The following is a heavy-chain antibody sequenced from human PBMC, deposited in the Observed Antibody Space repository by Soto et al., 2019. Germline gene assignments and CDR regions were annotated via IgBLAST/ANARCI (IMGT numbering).Heavy chain of an antibody. D-gene: IGHD6-19*01. J-gene: IGHJ5*02. CDR1: GGSFSGYY. CDR2: INHSGST. Sequence: TLSLTCAVYGGSFSGYYWSWIRQPPGKGLEWIGEINHSGSTNYNPSLKSRVTISVDTSKNQFSLKLSSVTAADTAVYYCARGGYRSGWYRANCFDPWGQGTLVTVSS. V-gene: IGHV4-34*01. CDR3: ARGGYRSGWYRANCFDP.